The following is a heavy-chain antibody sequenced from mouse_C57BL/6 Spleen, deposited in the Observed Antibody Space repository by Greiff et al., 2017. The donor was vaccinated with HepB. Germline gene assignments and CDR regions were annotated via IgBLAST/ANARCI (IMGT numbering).Heavy chain of an antibody. CDR2: IYPGDGDT. V-gene: IGHV1-82*01. CDR1: GYAFSSSW. CDR3: ARGDYYDGSSPDY. J-gene: IGHJ2*01. D-gene: IGHD1-1*01. Sequence: VQLQQSGPELVKPGASVKISCKASGYAFSSSWMNWVKQRPGKGLEWIGRIYPGDGDTNYNGKFKGKATLTADKSSSTAYMQLSSLTSEDSAVYFCARGDYYDGSSPDYWGQGTTLTVSS.